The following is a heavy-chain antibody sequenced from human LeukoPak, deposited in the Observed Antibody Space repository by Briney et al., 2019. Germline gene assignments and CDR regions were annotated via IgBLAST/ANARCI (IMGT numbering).Heavy chain of an antibody. V-gene: IGHV3-30*04. CDR3: ARVVDHDYGDYYLDY. Sequence: RAGRSLRLSCAASGFTFSSYAMHWVRQAPGKGLEWVAVISYDGSNKYYADSVKGRFSISRDNSKNTLYLQVNSLRADDTAVYYCARVVDHDYGDYYLDYWGQGTLVTVSS. CDR2: ISYDGSNK. J-gene: IGHJ4*02. CDR1: GFTFSSYA. D-gene: IGHD4-17*01.